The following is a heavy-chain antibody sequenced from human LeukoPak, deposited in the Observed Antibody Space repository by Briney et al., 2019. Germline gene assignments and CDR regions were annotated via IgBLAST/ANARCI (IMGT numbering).Heavy chain of an antibody. V-gene: IGHV1-46*01. CDR2: INPSGGST. CDR1: EYTFTNYY. J-gene: IGHJ4*02. CDR3: ARGAPGIVGATEHTPSFDY. Sequence: ASVKVSCKAFEYTFTNYYMHWVRQAPGQGLEWMGLINPSGGSTSYSQNFQGRVAMTRDTSTSTAYMELSSLRSEDTAVYYCARGAPGIVGATEHTPSFDYWGQGTLVTVSS. D-gene: IGHD1-26*01.